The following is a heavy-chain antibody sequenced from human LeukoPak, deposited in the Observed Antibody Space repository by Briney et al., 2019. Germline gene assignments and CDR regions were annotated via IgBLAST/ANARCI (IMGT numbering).Heavy chain of an antibody. CDR3: VRGLYYGSGTYYNAMVGSWFDP. V-gene: IGHV3-21*01. CDR2: ISPSSSYI. CDR1: GFTFNSHT. D-gene: IGHD3-10*01. Sequence: GGSLRLSCAASGFTFNSHTMNWVRLAPGKGLEWVSSISPSSSYIYYGDSVKGRFTMSRDNAKNSLYLQMDSLRVEDTALYYCVRGLYYGSGTYYNAMVGSWFDPWGQGTLVTVSS. J-gene: IGHJ5*02.